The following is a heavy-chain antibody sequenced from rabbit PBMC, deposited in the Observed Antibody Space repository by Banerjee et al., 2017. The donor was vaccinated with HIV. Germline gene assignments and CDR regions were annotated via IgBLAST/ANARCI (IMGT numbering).Heavy chain of an antibody. CDR1: GFSFSGSYW. V-gene: IGHV1S40*01. D-gene: IGHD1-1*01. CDR2: IDPVFGNT. Sequence: QSLEEYGGDLVKPGGSLTLTCTASGFSFSGSYWICWVRQAPGKGLEWIGYIDPVFGNTYYASWMNVRFTIPKTASTTVTLQMTSLTAADTATYFFARDLAGVISWNFSLWGPGTLFTVS. J-gene: IGHJ4*01. CDR3: ARDLAGVISWNFSL.